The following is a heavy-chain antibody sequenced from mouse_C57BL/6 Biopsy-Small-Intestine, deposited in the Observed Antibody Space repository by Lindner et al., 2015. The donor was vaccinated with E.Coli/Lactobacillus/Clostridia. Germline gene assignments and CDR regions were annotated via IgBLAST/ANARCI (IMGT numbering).Heavy chain of an antibody. J-gene: IGHJ2*01. D-gene: IGHD3-1*01. Sequence: SVKVSCKTSGYTFTYNFIHWVRQAPGHGLEWMGSINPNTGATTYAQNFQGRVTMTRDTSINTAYMELSGLGSDDTAVYYCARDFTAENYFDYWGQGTLVTVSS. CDR2: INPNTGAT. CDR3: ARDFTAENYFDY. V-gene: IGHV1-18*01. CDR1: GYTFTYNF.